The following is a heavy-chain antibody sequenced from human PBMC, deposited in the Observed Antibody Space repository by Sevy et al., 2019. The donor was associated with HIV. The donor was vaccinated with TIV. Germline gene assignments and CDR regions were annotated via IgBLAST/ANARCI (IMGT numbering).Heavy chain of an antibody. CDR3: ARELWPGDY. CDR2: INQDGSQK. J-gene: IGHJ4*02. Sequence: GGSLRLSCAASGFTFSDYYMGWVRKAPGKGLEGLANINQDGSQKNYVDSVKGRFTISRDNAKNSLSLQMNSLRVDDTAVYYCARELWPGDYWGQGTQVTVSS. D-gene: IGHD2-21*01. V-gene: IGHV3-7*01. CDR1: GFTFSDYY.